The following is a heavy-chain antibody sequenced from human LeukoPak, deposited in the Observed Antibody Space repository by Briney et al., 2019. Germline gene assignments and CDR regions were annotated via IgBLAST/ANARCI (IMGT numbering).Heavy chain of an antibody. CDR2: IYYAGST. CDR3: ARTDASSPFDP. D-gene: IGHD6-13*01. J-gene: IGHJ5*02. CDR1: GGSISSGDYY. Sequence: SQTLSLTCTVAGGSISSGDYYWSWIRESPGKGLEWIGYIYYAGSTKYNASVKSRLTISLDTSKTQFSLEVYSMTAADTAVYYCARTDASSPFDPWGQGTLVTVSS. V-gene: IGHV4-30-4*08.